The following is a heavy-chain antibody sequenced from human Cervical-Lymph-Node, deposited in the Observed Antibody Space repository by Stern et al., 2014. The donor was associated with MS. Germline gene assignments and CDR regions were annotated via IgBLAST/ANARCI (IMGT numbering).Heavy chain of an antibody. D-gene: IGHD3-10*01. CDR3: AHRVPSMVRGVTFLDY. Sequence: ITLKESGPTLVKPTQTLTLTCTFSGFSLSTTEVGVGWIRQPPGKAQEWLALIYGDDDKRYSPSLKSRLTITKDTSKNQVVLTMTNMDPVDTATYYCAHRVPSMVRGVTFLDYWGQGTLVTVSS. V-gene: IGHV2-5*02. CDR1: GFSLSTTEVG. CDR2: IYGDDDK. J-gene: IGHJ4*02.